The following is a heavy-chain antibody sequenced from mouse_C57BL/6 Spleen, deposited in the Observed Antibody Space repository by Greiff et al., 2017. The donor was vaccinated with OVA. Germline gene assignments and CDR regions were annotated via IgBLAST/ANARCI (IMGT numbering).Heavy chain of an antibody. V-gene: IGHV1-82*01. CDR1: GYAFSSSW. CDR3: ARSALLYYYYFDY. CDR2: IYPGDGDT. J-gene: IGHJ2*01. Sequence: QVQLQQSGPELVKPGASVKISCKASGYAFSSSWMNWVKQRPGKGLEWIGRIYPGDGDTNYNGKFKGKATLTADKSSSTAYMQLSSLTSEDSAVYFCARSALLYYYYFDYWGQGTTLTVSS. D-gene: IGHD1-1*01.